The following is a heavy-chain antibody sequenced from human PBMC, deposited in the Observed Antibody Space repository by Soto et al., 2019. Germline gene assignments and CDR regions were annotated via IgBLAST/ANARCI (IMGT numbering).Heavy chain of an antibody. CDR1: GYTFTSYG. CDR2: ISYDGSNK. Sequence: QVQLVQSGAEVKKPGASVKVSCKASGYTFTSYGISWVRQAPGKGLEWVAVISYDGSNKYYADSVKGRFTISRDNSKNTLYLQMNSLRAEDTAVYYCAKDRGMATYFDYWGQGTLVTVSS. D-gene: IGHD5-12*01. CDR3: AKDRGMATYFDY. V-gene: IGHV3-30*18. J-gene: IGHJ4*02.